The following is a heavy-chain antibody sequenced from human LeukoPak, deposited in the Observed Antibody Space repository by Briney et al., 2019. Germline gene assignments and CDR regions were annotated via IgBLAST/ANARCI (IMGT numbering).Heavy chain of an antibody. V-gene: IGHV4-31*03. J-gene: IGHJ4*02. CDR3: ARGFGPLYCSSTSCYPYYFDY. CDR2: ICYSGST. Sequence: SQTLSLTCTVSGGSISSGGYYWSWIRQHPGKGLEWIGYICYSGSTYYNPSLKSRVTISVDTSKNQFSLKLSSVTAADTAVYYCARGFGPLYCSSTSCYPYYFDYWGQGTLVTVSS. CDR1: GGSISSGGYY. D-gene: IGHD2-2*01.